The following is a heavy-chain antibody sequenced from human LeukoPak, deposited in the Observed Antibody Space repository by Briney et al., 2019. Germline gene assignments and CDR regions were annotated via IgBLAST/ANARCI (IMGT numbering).Heavy chain of an antibody. J-gene: IGHJ4*02. CDR1: GFTFEDYA. D-gene: IGHD2-15*01. CDR2: ISWNSGTI. V-gene: IGHV3-9*01. Sequence: PGGSLRLSCAASGFTFEDYAMHWVRHAPGKGLEWVSGISWNSGTIGYGESGKGRFTISRDNAKNSLYLQMNSLTADDTALYYCAKSQGVAAPLRGPFDYWGQGTLVTVSS. CDR3: AKSQGVAAPLRGPFDY.